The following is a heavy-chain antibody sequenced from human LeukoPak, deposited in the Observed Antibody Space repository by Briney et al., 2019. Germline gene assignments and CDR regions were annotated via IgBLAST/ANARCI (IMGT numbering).Heavy chain of an antibody. CDR2: ISPGDSAT. CDR3: ARLRGRQTTDAFDM. V-gene: IGHV5-51*01. Sequence: GESLKISCRTSGYSFTSWWIGWVRQMPGKGLEWMGIISPGDSATKYSPSFQGQVTISADKSISTAYLQWSSLKASDTAMYYCARLRGRQTTDAFDMWGQGTMVTVSS. D-gene: IGHD1/OR15-1a*01. J-gene: IGHJ3*02. CDR1: GYSFTSWW.